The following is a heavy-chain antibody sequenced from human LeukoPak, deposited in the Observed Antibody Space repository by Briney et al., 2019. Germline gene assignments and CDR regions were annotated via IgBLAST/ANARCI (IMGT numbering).Heavy chain of an antibody. CDR2: VSCCGVST. Sequence: GGSLRLSCAASGFTFCRYEMNWVREAPGEGVEGGSGVSCCGVSTYYADSVKGRFTISRNNSNNTLYLQMTSLRAEHTPVYNCAKEGHYGGNFAYFDYWGQGALVTVSS. D-gene: IGHD4-23*01. CDR3: AKEGHYGGNFAYFDY. V-gene: IGHV3-23*01. J-gene: IGHJ4*02. CDR1: GFTFCRYE.